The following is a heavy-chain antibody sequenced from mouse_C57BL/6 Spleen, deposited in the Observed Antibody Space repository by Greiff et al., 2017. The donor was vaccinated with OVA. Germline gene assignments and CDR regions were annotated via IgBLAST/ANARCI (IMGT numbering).Heavy chain of an antibody. CDR3: ASHFITTVVPFDY. V-gene: IGHV1-82*01. D-gene: IGHD1-1*01. Sequence: VKLMESGPELVKPGASVKISCKASGYAFSSSWMNWVKQRPGKGLEWIGRIYPGDGDTNYNGKFKGKATLTADKSSSTAYMQLSSLTSEDSAVYFCASHFITTVVPFDYRGQGTTLTVSS. J-gene: IGHJ2*01. CDR2: IYPGDGDT. CDR1: GYAFSSSW.